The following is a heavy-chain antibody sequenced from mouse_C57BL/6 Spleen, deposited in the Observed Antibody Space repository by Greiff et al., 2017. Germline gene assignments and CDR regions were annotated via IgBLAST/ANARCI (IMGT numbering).Heavy chain of an antibody. V-gene: IGHV1-64*01. D-gene: IGHD1-1*01. Sequence: QVQLQQSGAELVKPGASVKLSCKASGYTFTSYWMHWVKQRPGQGLEWIGMIHPNSGSTNYNEKFKSKATLTVDKSSSTAYMQLSSLTSEDSAVYYCARSLNYYGSSYVYFDVWGTGTTVTVSS. CDR3: ARSLNYYGSSYVYFDV. CDR1: GYTFTSYW. J-gene: IGHJ1*03. CDR2: IHPNSGST.